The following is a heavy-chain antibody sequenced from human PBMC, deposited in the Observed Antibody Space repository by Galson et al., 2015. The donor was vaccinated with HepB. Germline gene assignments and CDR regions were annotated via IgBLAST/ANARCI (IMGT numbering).Heavy chain of an antibody. CDR1: GFSLSTSGVC. CDR3: ARLLSGRRGRSYYYYGMDV. CDR2: IDWDDDK. D-gene: IGHD3-10*01. V-gene: IGHV2-70*01. J-gene: IGHJ6*02. Sequence: PALVKPTQTLTLTCTFSGFSLSTSGVCVSWIRQPPGKALEWLALIDWDDDKYYSTSLKTRLTISKDTSKNQVVLTMTNMDPVDTATYYCARLLSGRRGRSYYYYGMDVWGQGTTVTVSS.